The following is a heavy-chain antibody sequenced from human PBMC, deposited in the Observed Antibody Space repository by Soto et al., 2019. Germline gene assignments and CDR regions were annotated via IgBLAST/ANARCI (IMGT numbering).Heavy chain of an antibody. CDR2: IRSKVSGGTA. V-gene: IGHV3-49*03. D-gene: IGHD3-16*01. CDR1: GFTFGDYA. Sequence: EVQLVESGGDLVQPGRSLRLSCTTSGFTFGDYAVSWLRQAPGKGLEWVSFIRSKVSGGTAEYAASVKGRFTISRDDSTSIAYLQMNSLKIEDTAVYYCTRDLLGVRVFDIWGQGTMVTVSS. J-gene: IGHJ3*02. CDR3: TRDLLGVRVFDI.